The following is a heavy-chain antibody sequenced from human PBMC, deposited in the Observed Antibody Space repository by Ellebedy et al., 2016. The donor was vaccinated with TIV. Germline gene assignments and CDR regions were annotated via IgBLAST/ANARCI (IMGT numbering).Heavy chain of an antibody. CDR1: GFTFDDYA. V-gene: IGHV3-9*01. CDR3: AKSLTSGSYAIYGMDV. J-gene: IGHJ6*02. Sequence: SLKISXAASGFTFDDYAMHWVRQAPGKGLEWVSGISWNSGSIGYADSVKGRFTISRDNAKNSLYLQMNSLRAEDTALYYCAKSLTSGSYAIYGMDVWGQGTTVTVSS. D-gene: IGHD1-26*01. CDR2: ISWNSGSI.